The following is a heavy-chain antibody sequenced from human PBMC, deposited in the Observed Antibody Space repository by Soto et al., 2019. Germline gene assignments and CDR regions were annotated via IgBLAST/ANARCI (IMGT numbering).Heavy chain of an antibody. V-gene: IGHV4-34*01. CDR2: INDSGST. J-gene: IGHJ4*02. CDR3: ATGSHSLRSYDSSGFYQYVDY. D-gene: IGHD3-22*01. CDR1: GGSFSDYS. Sequence: QVQLQQWGAGLLKPSETLSLTCAVYGGSFSDYSWTWIRQPPGKGLEWIGEINDSGSTNYTPSLESRVTTARDTSENRFCREVGSVTAANTAVYYCATGSHSLRSYDSSGFYQYVDYWVQGSLVTVSS.